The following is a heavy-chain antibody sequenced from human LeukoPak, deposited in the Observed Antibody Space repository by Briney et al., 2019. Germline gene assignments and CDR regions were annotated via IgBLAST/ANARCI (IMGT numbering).Heavy chain of an antibody. CDR3: ARVCSGGSCLSY. CDR1: GGSISNSSYY. J-gene: IGHJ4*02. Sequence: SETLSLTCTVSGGSISNSSYYWGWIRQPPGNGLEWIGIIYYSGSTYSNPSLKSRVTISVDTSKNQFSLKLSSVTAAATAVYYCARVCSGGSCLSYWGQGTLVTVSS. V-gene: IGHV4-39*07. CDR2: IYYSGST. D-gene: IGHD2-15*01.